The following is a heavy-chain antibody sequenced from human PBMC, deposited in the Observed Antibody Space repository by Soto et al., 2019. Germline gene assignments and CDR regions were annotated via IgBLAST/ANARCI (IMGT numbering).Heavy chain of an antibody. CDR3: ARESSYDILTGPKQTPDY. J-gene: IGHJ4*02. CDR1: GFTFSSYW. D-gene: IGHD3-9*01. V-gene: IGHV3-74*01. CDR2: INSDGSST. Sequence: GGSLRLSCAASGFTFSSYWMHWVRQAPGKGLVWVSRINSDGSSTSYADSVKGRFTISRDNAKNTLYLQMNSLRAEDTAVYYCARESSYDILTGPKQTPDYWGQGTLVTVSS.